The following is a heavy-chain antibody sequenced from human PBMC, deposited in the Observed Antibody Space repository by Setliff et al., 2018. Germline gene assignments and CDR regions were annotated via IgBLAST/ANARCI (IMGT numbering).Heavy chain of an antibody. CDR1: GGSIRSGSFY. V-gene: IGHV4-61*02. CDR3: AKERYFDWF. Sequence: PSETLSLTCTVSGGSIRSGSFYWSWIRQSAEKGLEWIGRVHASGSPNYNPSFKGRVTISLDTSTNQFSLNLNSVTAADTAVYYCAKERYFDWF. D-gene: IGHD3-9*01. J-gene: IGHJ5*01. CDR2: VHASGSP.